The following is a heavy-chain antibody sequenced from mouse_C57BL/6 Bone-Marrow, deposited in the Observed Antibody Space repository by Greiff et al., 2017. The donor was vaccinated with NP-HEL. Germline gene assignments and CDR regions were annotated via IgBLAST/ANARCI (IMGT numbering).Heavy chain of an antibody. V-gene: IGHV1-81*01. CDR1: GYTFTSYG. Sequence: VQLQQSGAELARPGASVKLSCKASGYTFTSYGISWVKQRTGQGLEWIGEIYPRSGNTYYNEKLKGKATLTADKSSSTAYMELRSLTSEDSAVYFCARRGNYGSSAWFAYWGQGTLVTVSA. CDR3: ARRGNYGSSAWFAY. J-gene: IGHJ3*01. CDR2: IYPRSGNT. D-gene: IGHD1-1*01.